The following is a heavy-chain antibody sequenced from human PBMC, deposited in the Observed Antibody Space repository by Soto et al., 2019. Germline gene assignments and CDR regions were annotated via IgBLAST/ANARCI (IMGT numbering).Heavy chain of an antibody. Sequence: QITLKESGPSPVKPTQTLTVTCTFSGFSLSNSGVGVAWIRQPPGKALEWLALIYGDNDKRYSPSLKTRFTITKDTSKKQVVLTMTTMDPVDTATYFCAHCTLPAYGDDDPGTSYVFDSWGQGTLVSVSS. J-gene: IGHJ4*02. D-gene: IGHD4-17*01. CDR2: IYGDNDK. CDR1: GFSLSNSGVG. V-gene: IGHV2-5*02. CDR3: AHCTLPAYGDDDPGTSYVFDS.